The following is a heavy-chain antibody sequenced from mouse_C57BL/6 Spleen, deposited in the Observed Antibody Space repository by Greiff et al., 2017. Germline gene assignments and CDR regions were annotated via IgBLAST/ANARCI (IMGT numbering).Heavy chain of an antibody. V-gene: IGHV1-26*01. Sequence: VQLQQSGPELVKPGASVKISCKASGYTFTDYYMNWVKQSHGKSLAWIGDINPNNGGTSYNQKFKGKATLTVDKSSSTAYMELRSLTSEDSAVYYCARGDPIYYYGSSYYFDYWGQGTTLTVSS. D-gene: IGHD1-1*01. CDR1: GYTFTDYY. J-gene: IGHJ2*01. CDR3: ARGDPIYYYGSSYYFDY. CDR2: INPNNGGT.